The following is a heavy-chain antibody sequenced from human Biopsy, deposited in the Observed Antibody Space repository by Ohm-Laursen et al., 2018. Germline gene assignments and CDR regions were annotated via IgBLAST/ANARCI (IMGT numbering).Heavy chain of an antibody. CDR3: ARDAEEFDSSGPRFDY. Sequence: SLRLSCAASGFTFSRHGIHWVRQAPGKGLEWVAVIWSDGNNKYYADSVKGRFTISRDTSRNTLYMQMNSLRVEDTALYYCARDAEEFDSSGPRFDYWGQGTLVTVSS. CDR1: GFTFSRHG. V-gene: IGHV3-33*01. D-gene: IGHD3-22*01. CDR2: IWSDGNNK. J-gene: IGHJ4*02.